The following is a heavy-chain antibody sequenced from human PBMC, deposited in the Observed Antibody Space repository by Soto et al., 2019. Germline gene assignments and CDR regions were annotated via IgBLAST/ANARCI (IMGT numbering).Heavy chain of an antibody. CDR3: ARVRYRRFDP. CDR2: IYYSGST. CDR1: GGSISSGDYY. Sequence: ASETLSLTCTVSGGSISSGDYYWSWIRQHPGKGLEWIGYIYYSGSTYYSPSLKSRITISVDTSKNQFSLKLSSVTAADTAVYYCARVRYRRFDPWGQGTVVTVPS. V-gene: IGHV4-31*03. D-gene: IGHD3-16*01. J-gene: IGHJ5*02.